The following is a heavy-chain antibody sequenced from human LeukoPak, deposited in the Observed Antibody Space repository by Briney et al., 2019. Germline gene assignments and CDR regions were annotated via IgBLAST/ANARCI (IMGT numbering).Heavy chain of an antibody. Sequence: SETLSLTGTVSGGSISSYYWSWIRQPPGKGREWIGYIYYSGSTNYNPSLKSRVTISVDTSKNQFSLKLSSVTAADTAVYYCARGPARTIFGVVTPFDYWGQGTLVTVSS. CDR1: GGSISSYY. D-gene: IGHD3-3*01. V-gene: IGHV4-59*01. CDR2: IYYSGST. J-gene: IGHJ4*02. CDR3: ARGPARTIFGVVTPFDY.